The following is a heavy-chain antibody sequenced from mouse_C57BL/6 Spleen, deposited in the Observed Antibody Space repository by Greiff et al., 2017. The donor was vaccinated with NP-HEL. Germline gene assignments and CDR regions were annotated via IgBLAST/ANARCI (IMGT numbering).Heavy chain of an antibody. D-gene: IGHD2-4*01. V-gene: IGHV1-62-2*01. CDR3: ARHEEGYDYDNYYAMDY. Sequence: LVESGAELVKPGASVKLSCKASGYTFTEYTIHWVKQRSGQGLEWIGWFYPGSGSIKYNEKFKDKATVTADKSSSTVYMELSRLTSEDSAVYFGARHEEGYDYDNYYAMDYWGQGTSVTVSS. CDR1: GYTFTEYT. J-gene: IGHJ4*01. CDR2: FYPGSGSI.